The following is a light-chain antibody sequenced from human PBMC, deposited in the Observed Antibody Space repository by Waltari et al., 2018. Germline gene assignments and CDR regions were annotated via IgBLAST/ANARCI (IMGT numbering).Light chain of an antibody. V-gene: IGLV2-8*01. CDR1: SSDVGRYDY. Sequence: QSALTQPPSASGSPGQSVTISCTGTSSDVGRYDYVSWYQHHPGKAPKLLIYGVTKRPSGGPDRFSGSKSGNTASLTISGLQTDDEAHYYCSSYAVTNNLLFGGGTKVTVL. J-gene: IGLJ2*01. CDR3: SSYAVTNNLL. CDR2: GVT.